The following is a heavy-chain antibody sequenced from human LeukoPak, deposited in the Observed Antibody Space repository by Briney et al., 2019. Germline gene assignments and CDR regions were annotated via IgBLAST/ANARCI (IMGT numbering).Heavy chain of an antibody. D-gene: IGHD3-22*01. J-gene: IGHJ4*02. CDR1: GFTFSSYS. CDR2: ISSSSSYI. V-gene: IGHV3-21*01. CDR3: ARGGWYYYDSSGYYGGMFY. Sequence: GGSLRLSCAASGFTFSSYSMNWVRQAPGKGLEWVSSISSSSSYIYYADSVKGRFTISRDNAKNSLYLQMNSLRAEDTAVYYCARGGWYYYDSSGYYGGMFYWGQGTLVTVSS.